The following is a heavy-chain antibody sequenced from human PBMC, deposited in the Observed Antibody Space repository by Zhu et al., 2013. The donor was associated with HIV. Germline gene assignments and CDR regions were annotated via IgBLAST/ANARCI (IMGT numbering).Heavy chain of an antibody. Sequence: VQLVQSGAEVKKPGASVKVSCKASGYTFYSYAISWMRQAPGQGLEWMGWISAWNGNTKYAQKLQGRVTMTTDTSTSTAYMELRSLRSDDTAVYYCARDLYSTSSRPFDIWGQGTMVTVSS. D-gene: IGHD6-6*01. J-gene: IGHJ3*02. V-gene: IGHV1-18*01. CDR1: GYTFYSYA. CDR3: ARDLYSTSSRPFDI. CDR2: ISAWNGNT.